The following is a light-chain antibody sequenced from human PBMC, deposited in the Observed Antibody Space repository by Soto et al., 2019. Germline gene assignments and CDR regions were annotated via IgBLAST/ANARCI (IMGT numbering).Light chain of an antibody. V-gene: IGKV1-39*01. CDR3: QQSYSTPYT. CDR1: QRITTY. CDR2: TAA. J-gene: IGKJ2*01. Sequence: IHMTQSPSSLSASVGDRVTITCRASQRITTYLNWYQQKPGKAPKLLISTAATLQGGVPSRFGGSGSGTDFTLTITTLQPEDFATYFCQQSYSTPYTFGQGTKLEIK.